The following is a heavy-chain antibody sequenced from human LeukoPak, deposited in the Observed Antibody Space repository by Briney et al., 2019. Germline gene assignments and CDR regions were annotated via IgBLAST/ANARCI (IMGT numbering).Heavy chain of an antibody. CDR2: ISWNSDTI. Sequence: GGSLRLSCAASGFTFDDNAMHWVRQGPGKGLEWVSGISWNSDTIGYADSVKGRFTISRDNAKNSLYLQMNSLTAEDTALYYCARDGRYSSGGGSDYWGQGTLVTVSS. J-gene: IGHJ4*02. CDR3: ARDGRYSSGGGSDY. V-gene: IGHV3-9*01. CDR1: GFTFDDNA. D-gene: IGHD6-19*01.